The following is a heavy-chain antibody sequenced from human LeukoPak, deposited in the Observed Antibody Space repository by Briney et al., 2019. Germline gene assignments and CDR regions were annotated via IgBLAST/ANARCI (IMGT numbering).Heavy chain of an antibody. D-gene: IGHD1-26*01. V-gene: IGHV1-46*01. CDR3: ARGVGATIDY. CDR1: GYTFTSYY. CDR2: INPSGGST. Sequence: ASVKVSCKASGYTFTSYYMHWVRQAPGQGLEWMGIINPSGGSTSYAQKFQGRVTITRDTSASTAYMELSSLRSEDMAVYYCARGVGATIDYWGQGTMVTVSS. J-gene: IGHJ4*02.